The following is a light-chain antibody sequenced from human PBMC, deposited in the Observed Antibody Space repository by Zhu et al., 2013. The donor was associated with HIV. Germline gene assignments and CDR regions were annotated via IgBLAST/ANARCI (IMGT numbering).Light chain of an antibody. CDR2: GAS. CDR1: QDVSTW. V-gene: IGKV1-12*01. J-gene: IGKJ3*01. Sequence: DIQMTQSPSSVSASVGDRVTITCRASQDVSTWFAWYQQKPGKAPKLLIYGASSLHSGVPSRFSGSGSGTDFTLTINSLQPEDSATYYCQQANNFPFTFG. CDR3: QQANNFPFT.